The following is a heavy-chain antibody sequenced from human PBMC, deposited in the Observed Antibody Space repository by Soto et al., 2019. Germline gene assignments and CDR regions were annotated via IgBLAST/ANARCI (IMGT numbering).Heavy chain of an antibody. Sequence: EVQLVESGGGLVKPGGSLRLSCAASRFTFSNAWMTWVRQAPGKGLEWVGRIKSKTDGGTADYAAPLKGRFTISRDDSKNTLYLQVNSLETEDTAVYYCATYGSNPMRSDYWGQGSLVTVSS. D-gene: IGHD2-2*01. V-gene: IGHV3-15*01. CDR2: IKSKTDGGTA. J-gene: IGHJ4*02. CDR3: ATYGSNPMRSDY. CDR1: RFTFSNAW.